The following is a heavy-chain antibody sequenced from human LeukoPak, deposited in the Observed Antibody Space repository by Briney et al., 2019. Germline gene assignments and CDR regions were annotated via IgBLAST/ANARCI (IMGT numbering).Heavy chain of an antibody. CDR3: AGSRRRGYCSSTSCHAVDY. J-gene: IGHJ4*02. CDR1: GFTFSSYA. CDR2: IRGSGGST. Sequence: GGSLRLSCAASGFTFSSYAMSWVRQAPGKGLEWVSAIRGSGGSTYYAYSVKGRFTISRDNSKNTLYLQMNSLRAEDTAVYYCAGSRRRGYCSSTSCHAVDYWGQGTLVTVSS. D-gene: IGHD2-2*01. V-gene: IGHV3-23*01.